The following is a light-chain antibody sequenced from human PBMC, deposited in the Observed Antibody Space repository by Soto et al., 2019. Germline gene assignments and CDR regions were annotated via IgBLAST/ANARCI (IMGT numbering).Light chain of an antibody. CDR2: RNT. CDR1: SSNIGGGYD. Sequence: SVLTQPPSVSGAPGQRVTISCTGSSSNIGGGYDVHWYQQLPGTAPKLLIYRNTNRPSGVPDRFSGSKSGTSASLAITGLQAEDEAHYYCHSCHSRLTGPAVFGTGPK. V-gene: IGLV1-40*01. CDR3: HSCHSRLTGPAV. J-gene: IGLJ1*01.